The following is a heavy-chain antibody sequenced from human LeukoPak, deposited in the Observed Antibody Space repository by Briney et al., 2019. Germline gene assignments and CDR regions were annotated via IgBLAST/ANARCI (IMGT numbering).Heavy chain of an antibody. CDR2: IYSGGST. V-gene: IGHV3-66*02. J-gene: IGHJ6*02. CDR1: GFTVSSNY. D-gene: IGHD1-14*01. CDR3: ARETTGYYYGMDV. Sequence: GGSLRLSCAASGFTVSSNYMSWVRQAPGKGLEWVSVIYSGGSTYYADPVKGRFTISRDNSKNTLYLQMNSPRAEDTAVYYCARETTGYYYGMDVWGQGTTVTVSS.